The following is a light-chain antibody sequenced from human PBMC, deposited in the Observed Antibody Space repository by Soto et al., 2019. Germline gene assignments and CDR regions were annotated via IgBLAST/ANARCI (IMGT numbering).Light chain of an antibody. CDR2: ENN. V-gene: IGLV1-40*01. CDR1: SSNIGAGYE. CDR3: QSHDSSLSGYV. Sequence: QSVLTQPPSVSEAPGQRVTISCTGSSSNIGAGYEAHWYQQVPGTAPKLLIYENNNRPSGVPDRFSGSKSGTSASLAITGLQAEDEAEYYCQSHDSSLSGYVFGTGTKVTFL. J-gene: IGLJ1*01.